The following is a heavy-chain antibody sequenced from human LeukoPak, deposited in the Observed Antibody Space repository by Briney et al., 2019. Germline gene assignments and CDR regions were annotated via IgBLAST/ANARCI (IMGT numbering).Heavy chain of an antibody. CDR2: ISYDGSNK. D-gene: IGHD4-17*01. Sequence: GGSLRLSCAASGFTFSSYGMHWVRQAPGKGLEWVAVISYDGSNKYYADSVKGRFTISRDNSKNTLYLQMNSLRAEDTAVYYCVKDTADYWGQGTLVTVSS. CDR3: VKDTADY. V-gene: IGHV3-30*18. J-gene: IGHJ4*02. CDR1: GFTFSSYG.